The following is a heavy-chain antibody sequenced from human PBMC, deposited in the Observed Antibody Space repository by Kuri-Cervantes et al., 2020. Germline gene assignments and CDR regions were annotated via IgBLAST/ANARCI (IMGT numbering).Heavy chain of an antibody. Sequence: ASVKVSCKASGYTFTGYYMHWVRQAPGQGLEWMGWINPNSGGTNYAQKFQGRVTMTRDTSISTAYMELSRLRSDDTAVYYCARTLLGELYYFDYWGQGTLVTVSS. J-gene: IGHJ4*02. D-gene: IGHD3-16*01. V-gene: IGHV1-2*02. CDR3: ARTLLGELYYFDY. CDR2: INPNSGGT. CDR1: GYTFTGYY.